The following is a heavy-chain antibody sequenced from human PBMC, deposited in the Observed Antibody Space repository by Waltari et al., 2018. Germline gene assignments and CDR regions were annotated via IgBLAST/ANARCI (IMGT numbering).Heavy chain of an antibody. CDR1: GYSISSGYY. Sequence: QVQLQESGPGLVKPSETLSLTCAVSGYSISSGYYWGWIRQPPGKGLEWIGSIYHSGSTYYNPSLKSRVTISVDTSKNQFSLKLSSVTAADTAVYYCARRVMVVAAMSLFDPWGQGTLVTVSS. CDR2: IYHSGST. V-gene: IGHV4-38-2*01. CDR3: ARRVMVVAAMSLFDP. D-gene: IGHD2-15*01. J-gene: IGHJ5*02.